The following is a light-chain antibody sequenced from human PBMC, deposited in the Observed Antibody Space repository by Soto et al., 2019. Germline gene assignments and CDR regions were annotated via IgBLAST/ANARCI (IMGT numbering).Light chain of an antibody. Sequence: IQMTQSPSTLSASVGDRVTVTCRASQSISPWLAWYQQKPGKAPNLLIYDVSNLESGVPSRFSGSGSGTEFTLTISSLQPDDFATYYCQHYNSYSEAFGQGTKVDTK. CDR1: QSISPW. V-gene: IGKV1-5*01. J-gene: IGKJ1*01. CDR3: QHYNSYSEA. CDR2: DVS.